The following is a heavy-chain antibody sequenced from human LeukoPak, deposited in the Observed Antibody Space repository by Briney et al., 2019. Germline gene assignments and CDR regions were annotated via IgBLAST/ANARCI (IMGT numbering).Heavy chain of an antibody. V-gene: IGHV1-18*01. CDR3: ARILVGAGGYYFEH. CDR2: ISAYDGNT. J-gene: IGHJ4*02. CDR1: AYTFTSYG. D-gene: IGHD1-26*01. Sequence: ASVKVSCKASAYTFTSYGISWVRQAPGQGLEWMGWISAYDGNTNYAQKLQGRVTMTTDTSTSTAYMELRSLRSDDTAVYYCARILVGAGGYYFEHWGQGTLVTVSS.